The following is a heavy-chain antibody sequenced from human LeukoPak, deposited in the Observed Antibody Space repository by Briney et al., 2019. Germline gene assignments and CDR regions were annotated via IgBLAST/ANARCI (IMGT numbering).Heavy chain of an antibody. CDR2: IYYSGST. CDR3: ARVSVRLGYFDY. D-gene: IGHD3-9*01. V-gene: IGHV4-59*01. Sequence: SETLSLICTVSGGSISSYYWSWIRQPPGKGLEWIGYIYYSGSTNYNPSLKSRVTISVDTSKNQFSLKLSSVTAADTAVYYCARVSVRLGYFDYWGQGTLVTVSS. CDR1: GGSISSYY. J-gene: IGHJ4*02.